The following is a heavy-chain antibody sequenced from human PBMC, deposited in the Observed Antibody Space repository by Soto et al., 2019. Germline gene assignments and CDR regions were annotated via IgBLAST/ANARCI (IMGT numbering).Heavy chain of an antibody. CDR1: GFTFSSYA. D-gene: IGHD3-9*01. CDR2: ISGSGDRT. Sequence: GGSLRLSCAASGFTFSSYAMSWVRQAPGKGPEWVSAISGSGDRTYYADSVKGRFTISRDNSKNTLYLQMNSLRAEDTAVYYCARDRGYDILTGYLFVWGGMDVWGQGTTVTVSS. V-gene: IGHV3-23*01. J-gene: IGHJ6*02. CDR3: ARDRGYDILTGYLFVWGGMDV.